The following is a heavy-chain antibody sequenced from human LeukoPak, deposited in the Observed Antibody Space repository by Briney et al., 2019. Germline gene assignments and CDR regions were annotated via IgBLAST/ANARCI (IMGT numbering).Heavy chain of an antibody. D-gene: IGHD3-16*01. CDR1: GYAFTDYY. CDR3: ARSTGATFGFSDY. V-gene: IGHV1-2*02. CDR2: INPNSGGT. J-gene: IGHJ4*02. Sequence: ASVTVSCKASGYAFTDYYIHGVRQAPGQGLEWVGWINPNSGGTIYVQKFQGRVTMTRDTCIGTLYMELRRLRSADTAVYYCARSTGATFGFSDYWGPGTLVTVSS.